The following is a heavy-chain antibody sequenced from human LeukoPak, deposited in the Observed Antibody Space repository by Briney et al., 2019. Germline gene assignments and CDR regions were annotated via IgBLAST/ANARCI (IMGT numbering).Heavy chain of an antibody. CDR1: GYSFTSYW. V-gene: IGHV5-51*01. CDR2: IYPGDPDT. J-gene: IGHJ4*02. CDR3: ARQTRDGSGSRGYSFDF. Sequence: GESLKISCKDSGYSFTSYWIGWVRQMPGKGLEWMGIIYPGDPDTRYSPSFEGQVTISVDKSISTAYLQWSSLKASDTAMYYCARQTRDGSGSRGYSFDFWGQGTLVAVSS. D-gene: IGHD3-10*01.